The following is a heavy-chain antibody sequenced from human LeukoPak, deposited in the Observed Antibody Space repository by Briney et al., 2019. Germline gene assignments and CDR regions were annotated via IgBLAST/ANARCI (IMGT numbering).Heavy chain of an antibody. J-gene: IGHJ5*02. D-gene: IGHD6-6*01. CDR2: INHSGST. Sequence: PSETLSLNCAVYGGSFSGYYWSWIRQPPGKGLEWIGKINHSGSTNPNPSLKSRVTISVDTSKNQCTLKLRSVTAADTAVYYCARGLQLVRHWFDPWGQGTLVTVSS. V-gene: IGHV4-34*01. CDR1: GGSFSGYY. CDR3: ARGLQLVRHWFDP.